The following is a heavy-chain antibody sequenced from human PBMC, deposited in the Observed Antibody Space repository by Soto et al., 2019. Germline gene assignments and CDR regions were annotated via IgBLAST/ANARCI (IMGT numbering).Heavy chain of an antibody. CDR1: GFTFSSYG. CDR3: ASTWSGYYYFDS. D-gene: IGHD3-3*01. V-gene: IGHV3-30*03. Sequence: VQLVESGGGLVQPGGSLRLSCAASGFTFSSYGMHWVRQAPGKGLEWVAVISYDGNNRYYGDSVKGRFTISRDNSKNTVYLQMNSLRVEDTAVYYCASTWSGYYYFDSWGQGTLVTVSS. J-gene: IGHJ4*02. CDR2: ISYDGNNR.